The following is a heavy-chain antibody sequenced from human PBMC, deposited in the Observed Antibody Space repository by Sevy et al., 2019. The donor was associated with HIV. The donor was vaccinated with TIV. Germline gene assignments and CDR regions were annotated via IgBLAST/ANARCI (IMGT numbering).Heavy chain of an antibody. CDR1: GFTFSDYY. Sequence: GESLKISCAASGFTFSDYYMSWIRQAPGKGLEWVSYISSSGSIIYYADSVKGRFTISRDNAKNSLYLQMNSLRAEDTAVYYCARDRSMVRGVIAFDYWGQGTLVTVSS. CDR2: ISSSGSII. CDR3: ARDRSMVRGVIAFDY. V-gene: IGHV3-11*04. D-gene: IGHD3-10*01. J-gene: IGHJ4*02.